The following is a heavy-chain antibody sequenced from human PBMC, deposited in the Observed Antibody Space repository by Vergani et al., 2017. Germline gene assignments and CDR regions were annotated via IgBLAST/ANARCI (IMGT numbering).Heavy chain of an antibody. D-gene: IGHD2-8*02. V-gene: IGHV4-34*02. Sequence: QVQLQQWGAGVVKPSGTLSLTCAVFGESFSSFYWSWIRQPPGKGLEWIGEINNDGHTNYNPSLESRVTVSRDTAKNQFFLNLMSVTAADAAMYYCAVRPRVNLVGGEIVTKMTFDYWSQGSLVTVSS. J-gene: IGHJ4*02. CDR2: INNDGHT. CDR3: AVRPRVNLVGGEIVTKMTFDY. CDR1: GESFSSFY.